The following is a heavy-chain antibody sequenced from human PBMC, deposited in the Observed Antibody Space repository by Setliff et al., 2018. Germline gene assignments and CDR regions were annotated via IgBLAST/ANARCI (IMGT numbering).Heavy chain of an antibody. CDR2: MNIDNGKT. V-gene: IGHV1-3*03. J-gene: IGHJ4*02. CDR3: ARGYCDGIGCPAPLYYFDS. CDR1: GYSFTLYA. D-gene: IGHD2-21*01. Sequence: ASVKVSCKASGYSFTLYAMHWMRQAPGQRLEWMGWMNIDNGKTEYSQEFQDRVTFTRDTFAETAYMELRSLTSDDMAVYYCARGYCDGIGCPAPLYYFDSWGQGTMVTVSS.